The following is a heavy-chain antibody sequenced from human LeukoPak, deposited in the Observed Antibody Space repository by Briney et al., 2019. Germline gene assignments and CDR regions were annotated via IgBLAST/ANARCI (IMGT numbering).Heavy chain of an antibody. J-gene: IGHJ4*02. CDR3: ARSAGGFGQPTHFDY. CDR1: GDSISRGSYY. D-gene: IGHD6-13*01. Sequence: SETLALTCTVFGDSISRGSYYWSWIRQPTGKGLEWIGHMYYNGRTYNNPSLKSRDSISVDTSKNQSTLKLSSLTTADTAVYYVARSAGGFGQPTHFDYWGQGTLVTVSS. CDR2: MYYNGRT. V-gene: IGHV4-31*03.